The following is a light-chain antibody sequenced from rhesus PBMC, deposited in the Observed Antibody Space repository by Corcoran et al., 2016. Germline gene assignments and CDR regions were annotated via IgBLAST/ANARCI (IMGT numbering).Light chain of an antibody. V-gene: IGKV3-35*02. CDR2: YST. J-gene: IGKJ2*01. CDR1: QCIGST. CDR3: QKYNDWPYT. Sequence: ETVMMQSPATLSLSPGERATLSCRASQCIGSTLAWYQQQPGQSPRLLIYYSTTRATGIPDRFSASGSGTEFTLTISSLDPEDVGVYYGQKYNDWPYTFGQGTKVEIK.